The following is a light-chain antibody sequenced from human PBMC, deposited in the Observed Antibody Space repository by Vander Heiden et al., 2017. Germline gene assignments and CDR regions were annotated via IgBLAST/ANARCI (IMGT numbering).Light chain of an antibody. V-gene: IGLV2-14*01. CDR1: RSDVGGYNF. CDR3: SSYRRSGTRV. CDR2: EVS. J-gene: IGLJ3*02. Sequence: QSALTQPASVSGSPGQSITISCTRTRSDVGGYNFGAWFQQCPGKAPTLMSYEVSNRPSGVSDRFSGSKSGNTASLTISGLQAEDESDYYGSSYRRSGTRVVGGGTRLTVL.